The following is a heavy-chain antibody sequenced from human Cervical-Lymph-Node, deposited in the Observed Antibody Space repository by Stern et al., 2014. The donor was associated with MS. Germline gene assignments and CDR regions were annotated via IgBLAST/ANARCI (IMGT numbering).Heavy chain of an antibody. D-gene: IGHD3-10*01. CDR1: GYTFTSYG. J-gene: IGHJ5*02. Sequence: QMQLVQSGAEVKKPGASVKVSCKASGYTFTSYGISWVRQAPGQGLEWMGWISAYNGNTNYAQKLQGRVTMTTDTSPSTAYMELRSLRSDDTAVYYCARDLPYGSRPSYGGFDPWGQGTLVTVSS. CDR2: ISAYNGNT. CDR3: ARDLPYGSRPSYGGFDP. V-gene: IGHV1-18*01.